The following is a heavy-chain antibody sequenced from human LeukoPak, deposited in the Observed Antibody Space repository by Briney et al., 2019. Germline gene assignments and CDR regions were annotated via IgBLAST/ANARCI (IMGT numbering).Heavy chain of an antibody. CDR3: AKVGCSGGSCHLDY. CDR2: ISYDGSNK. D-gene: IGHD2-15*01. J-gene: IGHJ4*02. CDR1: GFTFSSYG. Sequence: GGSLRLSCAASGFTFSSYGMHWVRQAPGKGLEWVAVISYDGSNKYCADSVKGRFTISRDNSKNTLYLQMNSLRAEDTAVYYCAKVGCSGGSCHLDYWGQGTLVTVSS. V-gene: IGHV3-30*18.